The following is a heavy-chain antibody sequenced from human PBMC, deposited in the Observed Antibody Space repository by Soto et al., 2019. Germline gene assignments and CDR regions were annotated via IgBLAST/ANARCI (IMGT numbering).Heavy chain of an antibody. V-gene: IGHV3-30*01. CDR1: GITFSSYT. D-gene: IGHD3-16*02. Sequence: QVQLVESGGGVVQPGRSLRLSCTTSGITFSSYTMHWVRQAPGKGLEWVALISFDASDKYYADSVKGRFSISRDNSKNTLFLQMDSLRPDDTAVYYCARDRLRLGELSLIGYSDYWGRGTLVAVSS. CDR2: ISFDASDK. J-gene: IGHJ4*02. CDR3: ARDRLRLGELSLIGYSDY.